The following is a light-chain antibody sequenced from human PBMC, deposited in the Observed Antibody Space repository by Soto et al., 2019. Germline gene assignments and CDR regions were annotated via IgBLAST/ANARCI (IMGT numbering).Light chain of an antibody. Sequence: QSVLTQPPSASGAPGQRVTISCSGSSSNIGGNTENWYQRLPGTAPKLLIYSNNQRPSGVPDRFSGSKSGTSASLAISGLQSEDEADYYCAAWDDSLNGVVFGGGTKLTVL. CDR2: SNN. J-gene: IGLJ2*01. CDR3: AAWDDSLNGVV. CDR1: SSNIGGNT. V-gene: IGLV1-44*01.